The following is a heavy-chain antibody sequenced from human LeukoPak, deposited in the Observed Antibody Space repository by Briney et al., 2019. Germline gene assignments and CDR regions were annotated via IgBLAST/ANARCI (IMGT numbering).Heavy chain of an antibody. CDR3: ARRAYSGSYGSYYFDY. Sequence: GGSLRLSCAASGFTVSSNYMSWVRQAPGKGLEWVLVIYSGGSTYYADSVKGRFTISRDNSKNTLYLQMNSLRAEDTAVYYCARRAYSGSYGSYYFDYWGQGTLVTVSS. J-gene: IGHJ4*02. V-gene: IGHV3-66*01. CDR1: GFTVSSNY. CDR2: IYSGGST. D-gene: IGHD1-26*01.